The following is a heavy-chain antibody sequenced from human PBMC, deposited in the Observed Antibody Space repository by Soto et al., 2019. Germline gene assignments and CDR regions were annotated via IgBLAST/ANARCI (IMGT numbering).Heavy chain of an antibody. J-gene: IGHJ6*02. V-gene: IGHV2-70*01. CDR1: GFSLSTSGMC. Sequence: SGPTLVNPTQTLTLTCTFSGFSLSTSGMCVSWIRQPPGKAMEWLALIDWDDDKYYSTSLMTRLTISKDTSKNQVVLTMTNMDPVDTATYYCARMGGYSYGHTFYYYYGMDVWGQGTTVTVSS. CDR2: IDWDDDK. CDR3: ARMGGYSYGHTFYYYYGMDV. D-gene: IGHD5-18*01.